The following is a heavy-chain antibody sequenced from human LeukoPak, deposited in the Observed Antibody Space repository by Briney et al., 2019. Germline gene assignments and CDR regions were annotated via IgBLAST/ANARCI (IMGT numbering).Heavy chain of an antibody. CDR1: GFTFSNYA. CDR2: ISASGDRT. D-gene: IGHD3-22*01. J-gene: IGHJ4*02. Sequence: GGSLRLSCAASGFTFSNYAMTWVRQAPGKGLEWVSAISASGDRTHYADSVKGRFTISRDNSKNTLYLQMNSLRAEDTAVYYCAKNYYDSSGSVVDYWGQGTLVTVSS. V-gene: IGHV3-23*01. CDR3: AKNYYDSSGSVVDY.